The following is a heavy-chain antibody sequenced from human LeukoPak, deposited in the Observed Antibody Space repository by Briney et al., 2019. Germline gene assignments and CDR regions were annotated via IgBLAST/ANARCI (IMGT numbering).Heavy chain of an antibody. CDR1: GFTVSSNY. V-gene: IGHV3-66*01. J-gene: IGHJ6*02. CDR3: AREGGDLLGETAPRDYYYYGMHV. CDR2: IYGGGRT. Sequence: GGSLRLSYAASGFTVSSNYMGWVRQQARGGMEWVSVIYGGGRTYYADSVKGRFTISRDNSKNPLYLQMNSLRAEDTAVYYCAREGGDLLGETAPRDYYYYGMHVWGQGTTVTVSS. D-gene: IGHD5-18*01.